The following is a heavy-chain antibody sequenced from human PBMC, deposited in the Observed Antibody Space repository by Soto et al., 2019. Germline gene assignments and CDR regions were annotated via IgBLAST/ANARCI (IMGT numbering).Heavy chain of an antibody. D-gene: IGHD2-2*01. CDR1: GGTFSSYA. J-gene: IGHJ6*03. V-gene: IGHV1-3*01. Sequence: ASVKVSCKASGGTFSSYAMHWVRQAPGQRLEWMGWINAGNGNTKYSQKFQGRVTITRDTSASTAYMELSSLRSEDTAVYYCARDLSGALGYCSSTSCYAGFGYYYYYMDVWGKGTTVTVSS. CDR2: INAGNGNT. CDR3: ARDLSGALGYCSSTSCYAGFGYYYYYMDV.